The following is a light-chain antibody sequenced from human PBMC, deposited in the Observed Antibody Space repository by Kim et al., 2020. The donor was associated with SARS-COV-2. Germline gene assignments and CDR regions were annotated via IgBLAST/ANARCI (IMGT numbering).Light chain of an antibody. Sequence: GDRVTITCRASQGITNSLAWYQQKPGKVPQLLIYAASALQSGVPSRFSGSGSGPDFTLTISRLPPEDVATYYCHQYNSAPWTFGQGTKV. J-gene: IGKJ1*01. CDR3: HQYNSAPWT. CDR1: QGITNS. CDR2: AAS. V-gene: IGKV1-27*01.